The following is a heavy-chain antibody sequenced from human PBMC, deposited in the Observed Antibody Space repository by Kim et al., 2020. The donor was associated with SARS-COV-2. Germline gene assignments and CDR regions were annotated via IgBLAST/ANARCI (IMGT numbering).Heavy chain of an antibody. Sequence: SETLSLTCTVSGDSITIGSYYWRWIRQPPGKGLEWIGCIHYGGTTYYNPSLKSRVTISVVTSVNYFSMTLKSLNPADTALYYCARLPPTLDYYWYYGR. V-gene: IGHV4-39*02. CDR3: ARLPPTLDYYWYYGR. CDR2: IHYGGTT. J-gene: IGHJ2*01. CDR1: GDSITIGSYY. D-gene: IGHD2-15*01.